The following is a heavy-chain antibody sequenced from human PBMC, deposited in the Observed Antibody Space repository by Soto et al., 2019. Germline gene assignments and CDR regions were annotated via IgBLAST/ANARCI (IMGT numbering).Heavy chain of an antibody. J-gene: IGHJ6*02. CDR2: ISGTGRST. V-gene: IGHV3-23*01. CDR3: AKERLFEPHSFYYCYGLDF. Sequence: EVQVLESGGGLVQPGGSLTVSCEGSGFTFSSYAISWVRQAPGKGLEWVSGISGTGRSTQYADSVKGRFTISRDNSKNMLYLKMNSLGAEDTAVYYCAKERLFEPHSFYYCYGLDFWGQGTTVTVSS. D-gene: IGHD3-9*01. CDR1: GFTFSSYA.